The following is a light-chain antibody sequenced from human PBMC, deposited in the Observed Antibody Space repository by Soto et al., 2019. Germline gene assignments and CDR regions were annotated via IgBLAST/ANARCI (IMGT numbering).Light chain of an antibody. Sequence: QSALTQPASVSGSPGQSITIPCTGTSSDVGGHNYVSWYQQYPGKAPKLMIYDVSNRPSGVSNRFSGSKSGNTASLTISGLQAEDEADYYCSSFTSTSTLVVFGGGTKLTVL. CDR1: SSDVGGHNY. V-gene: IGLV2-14*01. J-gene: IGLJ2*01. CDR2: DVS. CDR3: SSFTSTSTLVV.